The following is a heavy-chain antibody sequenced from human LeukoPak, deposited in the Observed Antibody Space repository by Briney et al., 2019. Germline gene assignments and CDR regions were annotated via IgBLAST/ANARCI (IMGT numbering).Heavy chain of an antibody. CDR2: IIPILGIT. CDR1: GVTFSNYA. CDR3: ARVRVYNWNGGGAFDI. V-gene: IGHV1-69*04. D-gene: IGHD1-20*01. Sequence: ASVKVSCKASGVTFSNYAISWVRQAPGQGLEWMGRIIPILGITNYAQKFQGRVTITADKSTSTAYMELSSLRSEDTAVFYCARVRVYNWNGGGAFDIWGQGTMVTLSS. J-gene: IGHJ3*02.